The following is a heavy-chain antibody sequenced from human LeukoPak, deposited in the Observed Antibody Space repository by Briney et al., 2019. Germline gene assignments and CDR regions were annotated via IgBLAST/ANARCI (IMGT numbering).Heavy chain of an antibody. V-gene: IGHV4-61*02. CDR3: AGVEWLFPLGAFDI. Sequence: SETLSLTCTVSGGSISSGSYYWSWIRQPAGKGLEWIGRIYTSGSTNYNPSLKSRVTISVDTSKNQFSLKLSSVTAADTAVYYCAGVEWLFPLGAFDIWGQGTMVTVSS. D-gene: IGHD3-3*01. CDR1: GGSISSGSYY. CDR2: IYTSGST. J-gene: IGHJ3*02.